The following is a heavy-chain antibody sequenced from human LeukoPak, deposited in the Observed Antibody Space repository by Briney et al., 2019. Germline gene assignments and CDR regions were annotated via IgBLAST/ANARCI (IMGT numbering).Heavy chain of an antibody. V-gene: IGHV4-39*01. CDR2: IYYAGST. J-gene: IGHJ4*02. CDR3: ARHGSRGCSGGNCYFSYFDY. CDR1: GGSISSSSHY. D-gene: IGHD2-15*01. Sequence: SETLSLTCTVSGGSISSSSHYWGWIRQPPGKGLEYIGSIYYAGSTYYNPSLKSRVTISVDTSKNQFSLNLNSVTAADTAVYYCARHGSRGCSGGNCYFSYFDYWGQGTLVSVSS.